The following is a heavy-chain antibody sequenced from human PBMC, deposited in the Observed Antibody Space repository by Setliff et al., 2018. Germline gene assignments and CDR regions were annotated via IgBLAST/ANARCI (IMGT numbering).Heavy chain of an antibody. CDR3: ANEGRYCSGGSCYDGLDY. Sequence: GGSLRLSCAASGFTFRHYVMHWVRQAPGKGLEWISYISSSSDTIYYADSVKGRFTISRDNAKKSLYLQMNSLRAGDTALYYCANEGRYCSGGSCYDGLDYWGQGALVTVSS. D-gene: IGHD2-15*01. V-gene: IGHV3-48*01. CDR2: ISSSSDTI. CDR1: GFTFRHYV. J-gene: IGHJ4*02.